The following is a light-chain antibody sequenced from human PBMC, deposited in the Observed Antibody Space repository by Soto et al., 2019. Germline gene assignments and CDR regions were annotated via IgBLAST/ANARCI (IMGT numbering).Light chain of an antibody. Sequence: IVLTQSPGTLSLSPGERATLSCRASQSVGSSFLAWYQQKPGQAPRLLIFGASSRATGVPDRFSGSGSGTDFPLTISRLEPEDFAVYYCQQYRSSPLTFGGGTKVEIK. V-gene: IGKV3-20*01. CDR1: QSVGSSF. CDR3: QQYRSSPLT. J-gene: IGKJ4*01. CDR2: GAS.